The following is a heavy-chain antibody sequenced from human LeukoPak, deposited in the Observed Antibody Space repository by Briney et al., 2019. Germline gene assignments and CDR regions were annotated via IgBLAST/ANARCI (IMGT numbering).Heavy chain of an antibody. D-gene: IGHD2-2*01. CDR3: ARARYCCSTTCSHYDNCYGMDV. CDR2: ISYDGSNQ. CDR1: GFTFRDYG. Sequence: PGGSLRLSCAASGFTFRDYGMHWVRQTPGRGLEWVAIISYDGSNQYYADSVKGRFTISRDNSKNTLYLQMNSLRADDTAAYYCARARYCCSTTCSHYDNCYGMDVWGQGTTVTVSS. J-gene: IGHJ6*02. V-gene: IGHV3-30*03.